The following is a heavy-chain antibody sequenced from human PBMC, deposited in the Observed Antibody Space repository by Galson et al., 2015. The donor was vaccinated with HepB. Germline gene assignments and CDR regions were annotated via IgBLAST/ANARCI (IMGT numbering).Heavy chain of an antibody. CDR1: GYTFTSYY. CDR3: HGDSSGDDAFDI. Sequence: SVKVSCKASGYTFTSYYMHWVRQAPGQGLEWMGIINPSGGSTSYAQKFQGRVTMTRDTSTSTVYMELSSLRSEDTAVYYCHGDSSGDDAFDIWGQGTMVTVSS. V-gene: IGHV1-46*01. J-gene: IGHJ3*02. CDR2: INPSGGST. D-gene: IGHD3-22*01.